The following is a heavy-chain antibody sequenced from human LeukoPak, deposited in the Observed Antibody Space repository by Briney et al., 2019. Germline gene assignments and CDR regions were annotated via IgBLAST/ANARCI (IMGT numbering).Heavy chain of an antibody. CDR3: ARDYGYSFDY. V-gene: IGHV3-7*04. D-gene: IGHD5-18*01. J-gene: IGHJ4*02. Sequence: GGSLRLSCAASGFTFNNYWMKWVRQAPGKGLEWVATIKQEGSEKYYVDSVKGRFTISRDNAGNSLYLQMDSLRADDTAVYYCARDYGYSFDYWGQGTLVTVSS. CDR1: GFTFNNYW. CDR2: IKQEGSEK.